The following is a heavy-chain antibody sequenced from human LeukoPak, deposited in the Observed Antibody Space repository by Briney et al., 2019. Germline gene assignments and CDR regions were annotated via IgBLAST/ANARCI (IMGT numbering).Heavy chain of an antibody. D-gene: IGHD2-8*01. Sequence: PGRSLRLSCAASGFTFSSYAMHWVRQAPGKGLEWVAVISYDGSNKYYADSVKGRFTISRDNSKNTLYLQMNSLRAEDTAVYYCARELYEGYYFDYWGQGTLVTVSS. CDR2: ISYDGSNK. CDR3: ARELYEGYYFDY. J-gene: IGHJ4*02. V-gene: IGHV3-30-3*01. CDR1: GFTFSSYA.